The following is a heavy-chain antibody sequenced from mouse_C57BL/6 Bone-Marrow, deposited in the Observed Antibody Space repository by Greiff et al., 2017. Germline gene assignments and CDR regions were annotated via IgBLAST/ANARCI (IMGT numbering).Heavy chain of an antibody. J-gene: IGHJ4*01. CDR1: GYSFTDYN. V-gene: IGHV1-39*01. CDR3: ARGYDYDYAMDY. D-gene: IGHD2-4*01. Sequence: EVQLQQSGPELVKPGASVKISCKASGYSFTDYNMNWVKQSTGKSLEWIGVINPNYGTTSYNQKFKGKATLAVDKSSSTAYMQLTSLTSEDSAVYYCARGYDYDYAMDYWGQGTSVTVSS. CDR2: INPNYGTT.